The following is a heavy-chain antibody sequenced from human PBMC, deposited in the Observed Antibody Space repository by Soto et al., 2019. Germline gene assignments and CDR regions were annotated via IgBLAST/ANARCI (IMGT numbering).Heavy chain of an antibody. Sequence: QVQLVQSGAEVKKPGSSVKVSCKASGGTFSSYTISWVRQAPGQGLEWMGRIIPILGIANYAQKFQGRVTITAAKSTSTAYMELSSLRSEDTAVYYCARDRRFDSSGWFDPWGQGTLVTVSS. CDR3: ARDRRFDSSGWFDP. CDR1: GGTFSSYT. CDR2: IIPILGIA. V-gene: IGHV1-69*08. D-gene: IGHD6-19*01. J-gene: IGHJ5*02.